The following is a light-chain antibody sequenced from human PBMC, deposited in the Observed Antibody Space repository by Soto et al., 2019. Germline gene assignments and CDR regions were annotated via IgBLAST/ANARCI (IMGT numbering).Light chain of an antibody. CDR1: QSVSLS. CDR3: QERTGWPPWT. Sequence: EIVLTQSPATLSLSPGGRATLSCRASQSVSLSLAWYQQKPGQAPRLLIYDASKRASGFPARFSGSGSGTNCTLTISSLEPEDFGVYYCQERTGWPPWTFGQGTKVEIE. J-gene: IGKJ1*01. CDR2: DAS. V-gene: IGKV3-11*01.